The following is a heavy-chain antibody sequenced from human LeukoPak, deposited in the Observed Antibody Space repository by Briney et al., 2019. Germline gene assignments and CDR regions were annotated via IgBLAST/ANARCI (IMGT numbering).Heavy chain of an antibody. J-gene: IGHJ6*03. CDR2: GYYSGST. CDR3: ARSIVGADYYMDV. D-gene: IGHD1-26*01. V-gene: IGHV4-59*08. CDR1: GGSISTYY. Sequence: SETLSLTCTVSGGSISTYYWSWVRQPPGKGLEWIGYGYYSGSTDYIPSLKSRVTISVDTSKNQFSLKLTSVTAADTAVYYCARSIVGADYYMDVWGKGTTVTVSS.